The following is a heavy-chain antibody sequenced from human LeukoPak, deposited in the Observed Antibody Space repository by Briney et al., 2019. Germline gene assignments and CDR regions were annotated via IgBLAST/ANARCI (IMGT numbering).Heavy chain of an antibody. CDR3: VKDWQYYYDSSGYLQH. Sequence: GGSLRLSCAASGFTFDDYAMHWVRQAPGKGLEWVSLISGDGGSTYYADSVKGRFTISRDNSKNSLYLQMNSLRTEDTALYYCVKDWQYYYDSSGYLQHWGQGTLVTVSS. D-gene: IGHD3-22*01. J-gene: IGHJ1*01. V-gene: IGHV3-43*02. CDR1: GFTFDDYA. CDR2: ISGDGGST.